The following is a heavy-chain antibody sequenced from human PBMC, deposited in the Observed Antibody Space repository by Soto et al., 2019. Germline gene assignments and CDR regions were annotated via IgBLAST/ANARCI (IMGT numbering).Heavy chain of an antibody. Sequence: GPTLVNPTQTLTLTCTFSGFSLGTSVVGVGWIRQPPGKALEWLALIYWNDDKRYSPSLKSRLTITKDTSKNQVVLTMTNMDPVDTATYYCAHRPRLRYFDWLLPDYYYYYGMDVWGQGTTVTVSS. D-gene: IGHD3-9*01. J-gene: IGHJ6*02. CDR1: GFSLGTSVVG. CDR3: AHRPRLRYFDWLLPDYYYYYGMDV. V-gene: IGHV2-5*01. CDR2: IYWNDDK.